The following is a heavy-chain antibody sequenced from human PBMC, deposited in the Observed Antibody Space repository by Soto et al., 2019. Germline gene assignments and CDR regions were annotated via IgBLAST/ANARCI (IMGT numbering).Heavy chain of an antibody. D-gene: IGHD1-26*01. CDR2: IYYSGST. J-gene: IGHJ4*02. CDR3: AGIYSGSPGGTLRY. CDR1: GGSISSGGYY. V-gene: IGHV4-31*03. Sequence: QVQLQESGPGLVKPSQTLSLTCTVSGGSISSGGYYWSWIRQHPGKGLEWIGYIYYSGSTYYNPSLKGRFTISVDTSKNQFSLKLSAVTAADTAVYYCAGIYSGSPGGTLRYWGQGTLVTVSS.